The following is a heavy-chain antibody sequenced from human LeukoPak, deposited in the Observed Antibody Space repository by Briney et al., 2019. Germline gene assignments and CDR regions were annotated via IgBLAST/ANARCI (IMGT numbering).Heavy chain of an antibody. J-gene: IGHJ4*02. D-gene: IGHD3-10*01. CDR1: GGSISSSDYY. CDR3: ARGGDYGSGSYYLGGDY. Sequence: ASETLSLTCTVSGGSISSSDYYWGWIRQPPGKGLEWIGRIYYSGSTYYNPSLKSRVTISVDTSKKQFSLKLSSVNAADTAVYYCARGGDYGSGSYYLGGDYWGQGTLVTVSS. CDR2: IYYSGST. V-gene: IGHV4-39*01.